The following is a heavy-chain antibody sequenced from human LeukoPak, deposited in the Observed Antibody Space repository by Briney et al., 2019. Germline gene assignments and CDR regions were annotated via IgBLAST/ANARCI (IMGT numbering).Heavy chain of an antibody. V-gene: IGHV3-30-3*01. CDR3: ARTTTPHYYGSGSYALGY. CDR1: GFTFSSYL. CDR2: ISYDGSNK. D-gene: IGHD3-10*01. Sequence: QPGGSLRLSCAASGFTFSSYLSWVRQAPGKGLEWVAVISYDGSNKYYADSVKGRFTISRDNSKNTLYLQMSSLSAEDTAVYYCARTTTPHYYGSGSYALGYWGQGTLVTVPS. J-gene: IGHJ4*02.